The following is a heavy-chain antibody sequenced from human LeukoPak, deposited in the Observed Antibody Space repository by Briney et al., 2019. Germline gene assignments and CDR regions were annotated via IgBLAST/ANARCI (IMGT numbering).Heavy chain of an antibody. CDR3: ARLGIIIDY. CDR2: IYYSGSP. J-gene: IGHJ4*02. CDR1: GGSISSSSYY. V-gene: IGHV4-39*01. D-gene: IGHD3-10*01. Sequence: SETLSLTRTVSGGSISSSSYYWGWIRQPPGKGLEWIGSIYYSGSPYYNPSLKSRVTISVDTSKKQFSLKLSSVTAADTAVYYCARLGIIIDYWGQGTLVTVSS.